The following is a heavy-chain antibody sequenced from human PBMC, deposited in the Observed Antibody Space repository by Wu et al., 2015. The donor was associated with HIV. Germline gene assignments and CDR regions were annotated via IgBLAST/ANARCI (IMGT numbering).Heavy chain of an antibody. CDR2: FDPEDGET. V-gene: IGHV1-24*01. J-gene: IGHJ5*02. Sequence: QVQLVQSGAEVKKPGASVKVSCKVSGYTLTELSMHWVRQAPGKGLEWMGGFDPEDGETIYAQKFQGRVTMTEDTSTDTACMELSSLRSENTAVYYCATDPTGGQRFDPWGQGTLVTVSS. CDR1: GYTLTELS. CDR3: ATDPTGGQRFDP. D-gene: IGHD1-14*01.